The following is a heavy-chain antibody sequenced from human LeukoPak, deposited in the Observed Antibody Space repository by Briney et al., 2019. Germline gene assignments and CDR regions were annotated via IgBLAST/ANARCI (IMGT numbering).Heavy chain of an antibody. J-gene: IGHJ6*02. CDR3: ARGSCSGASCYYYYYGMDV. CDR1: GGSFSGYY. Sequence: PSETLSLTCAVYGGSFSGYYWSWIRQPPGKGLEWIGEIYHSGSTNYNPSLKSRVTISVDTSKNQFSLKLSSVTAADTAVYYCARGSCSGASCYYYYYGMDVWGQGTTVTVSS. D-gene: IGHD2-15*01. V-gene: IGHV4-34*01. CDR2: IYHSGST.